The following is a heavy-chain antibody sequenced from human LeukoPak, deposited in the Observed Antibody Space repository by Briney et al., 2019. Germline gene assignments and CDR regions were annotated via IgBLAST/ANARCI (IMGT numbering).Heavy chain of an antibody. D-gene: IGHD2-8*01. V-gene: IGHV1-2*04. CDR2: INPDGGGT. CDR1: GYSFSAYY. CDR3: AREYCSDGLCYGGLDV. J-gene: IGHJ6*02. Sequence: APVEVSCKASGYSFSAYYIHWVRQAPGQGLEWMGWINPDGGGTHYAEKFHGWVAMTSDTSVSTVYLDLIRLRSDVTAVYYCAREYCSDGLCYGGLDVWGQGTTVTVSS.